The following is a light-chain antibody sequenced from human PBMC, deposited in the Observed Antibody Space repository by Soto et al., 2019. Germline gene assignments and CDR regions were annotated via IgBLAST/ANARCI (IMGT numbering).Light chain of an antibody. J-gene: IGKJ1*01. CDR1: QSISSY. V-gene: IGKV1-39*01. Sequence: IQLAQAPSSLSASLGYRGTITSRASQSISSYLNWYQQKPGKAPKLLIYAASSLQSGVPSRFSGSGPGTDFTLTISSLQPEDFATYYCQQSYNTPRRSGQGIKADI. CDR3: QQSYNTPRR. CDR2: AAS.